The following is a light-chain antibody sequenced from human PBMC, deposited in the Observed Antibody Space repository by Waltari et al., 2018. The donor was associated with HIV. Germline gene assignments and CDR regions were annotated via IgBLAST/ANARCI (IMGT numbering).Light chain of an antibody. J-gene: IGLJ2*01. Sequence: SYELTQPPSVSVSPGQTASVTCSGDKLGDIYVSWYQQKPGQSPVLVIFQNTKRPSGIPERFSGSNSGDTATLTISGTQAVDEADCYCQAWDSSSAVVFGGGTKLTVL. CDR3: QAWDSSSAVV. V-gene: IGLV3-1*01. CDR1: KLGDIY. CDR2: QNT.